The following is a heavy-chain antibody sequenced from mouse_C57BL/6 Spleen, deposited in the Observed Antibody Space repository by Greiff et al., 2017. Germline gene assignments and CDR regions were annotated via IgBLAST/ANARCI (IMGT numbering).Heavy chain of an antibody. CDR1: GYTFTSYW. CDR2: IHPYGGST. CDR3: ARCDCGSSSFAY. J-gene: IGHJ3*01. D-gene: IGHD1-1*01. V-gene: IGHV1-64*01. Sequence: QVQLQQPGAELVKPGASVKLSCKASGYTFTSYWMHWVKQRPGQGLEWIGMIHPYGGSTNYNEKFKSKATLTVDKSSSTAYMQLSSLTSEDSAVYYCARCDCGSSSFAYWGQGTLVTVSA.